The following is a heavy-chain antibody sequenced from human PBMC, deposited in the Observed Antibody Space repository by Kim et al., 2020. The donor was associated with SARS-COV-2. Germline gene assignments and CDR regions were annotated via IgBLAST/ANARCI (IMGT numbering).Heavy chain of an antibody. CDR3: ALIAVAGHFDY. Sequence: TNYAQKLQGRVTMTTDTSTSTAYMELRSLRSDDTAVYYCALIAVAGHFDYWGQGTLVTVSS. J-gene: IGHJ4*02. CDR2: T. V-gene: IGHV1-18*01. D-gene: IGHD6-19*01.